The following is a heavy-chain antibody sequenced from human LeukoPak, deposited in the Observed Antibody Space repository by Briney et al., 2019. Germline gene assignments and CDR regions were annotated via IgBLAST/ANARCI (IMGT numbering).Heavy chain of an antibody. CDR3: ARVTTGGYYNC. CDR1: GGSISSGSYY. J-gene: IGHJ4*02. V-gene: IGHV4-61*02. D-gene: IGHD3-22*01. Sequence: SETLSLTCTVSGGSISSGSYYWSWIRQPAGKGLEWIGRIYTSGSTNYNPPLKSRVTISVDTSKNQFSLKLNSVTAADTAVYYCARVTTGGYYNCWGQGTLVTVSS. CDR2: IYTSGST.